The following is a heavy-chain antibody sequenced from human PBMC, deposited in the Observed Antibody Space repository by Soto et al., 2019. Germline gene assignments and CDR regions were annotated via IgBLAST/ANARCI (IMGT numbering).Heavy chain of an antibody. CDR1: GFTFRGYC. CDR2: IKRDGSEI. V-gene: IGHV3-7*03. D-gene: IGHD2-15*01. Sequence: XGSLSLSCAASGFTFRGYCMSWVRQAPGKGLEWVANIKRDGSEIYYADSVKGRFTISRDNAKDSLYLQMNSLRAEDTAVYYCARAPYSTGRSCSSRVPDSWGRGTLVTVSS. CDR3: ARAPYSTGRSCSSRVPDS. J-gene: IGHJ4*02.